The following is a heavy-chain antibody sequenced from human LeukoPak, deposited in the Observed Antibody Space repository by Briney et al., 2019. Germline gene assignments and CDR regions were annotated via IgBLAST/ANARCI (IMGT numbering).Heavy chain of an antibody. D-gene: IGHD5-24*01. CDR2: IIPILGIA. CDR3: ARVNRDGYNPY. J-gene: IGHJ4*02. V-gene: IGHV1-69*04. Sequence: SVKASCKASGGTFSSYAISWVRQAPGQGLEWMGRIIPILGIANYAQKFQGRVTITADKSTSTAYMELSSLRSEDTAVYYCARVNRDGYNPYWGQGTLVTVSS. CDR1: GGTFSSYA.